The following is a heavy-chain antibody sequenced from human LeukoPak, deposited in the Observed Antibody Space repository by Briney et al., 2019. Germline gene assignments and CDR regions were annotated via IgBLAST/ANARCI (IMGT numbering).Heavy chain of an antibody. Sequence: GGSLRLSCAASGFTFSSYTMNWIRQAPGKGLEWVANINQDGSDKYYVDSVKGRFTVSRDNAKNSLYLQMNSLRAEDTAVYYCARVQVVVPSVFDYFDYWGQGTLVTVSS. CDR2: INQDGSDK. V-gene: IGHV3-7*01. CDR1: GFTFSSYT. D-gene: IGHD2-2*01. CDR3: ARVQVVVPSVFDYFDY. J-gene: IGHJ4*02.